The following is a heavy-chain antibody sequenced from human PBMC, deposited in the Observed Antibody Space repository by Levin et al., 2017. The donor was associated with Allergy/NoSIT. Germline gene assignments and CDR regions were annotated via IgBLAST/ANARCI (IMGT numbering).Heavy chain of an antibody. D-gene: IGHD1-26*01. CDR3: ARRIVGATGGFDY. V-gene: IGHV4-34*01. CDR1: GGSFSGYY. CDR2: INHSGST. Sequence: PSQTLSLTCAVYGGSFSGYYWSWIRQPPGKGLEWIGEINHSGSTNYNPSLKSRVTISVDTSKNQFSLKLSSVTAADTAVYYCARRIVGATGGFDYWGQGTLVTVSS. J-gene: IGHJ4*02.